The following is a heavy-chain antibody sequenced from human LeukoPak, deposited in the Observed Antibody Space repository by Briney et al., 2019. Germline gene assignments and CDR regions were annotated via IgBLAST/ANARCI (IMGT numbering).Heavy chain of an antibody. V-gene: IGHV4-39*01. D-gene: IGHD5-24*01. Sequence: PSETLSLTCSVSGGSITSSSYYWGWIRQPPGKGLEWIGSLYYSGSTYYNPSLKSRVTISVDASKNQFSLKLNSVTAADTAVYYCARGNGRDGPGGYFDYWGQGTLVTVSS. CDR1: GGSITSSSYY. CDR3: ARGNGRDGPGGYFDY. CDR2: LYYSGST. J-gene: IGHJ4*02.